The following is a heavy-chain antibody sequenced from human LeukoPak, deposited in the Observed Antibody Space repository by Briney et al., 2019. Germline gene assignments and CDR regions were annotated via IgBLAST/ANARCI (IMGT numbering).Heavy chain of an antibody. V-gene: IGHV3-11*04. D-gene: IGHD2-15*01. CDR2: ISSSGSTI. Sequence: GGSLRLSCAASGFTFSDYYMSWIRQAPGKGLEWVSYISSSGSTIYYADSVKGRFTISRDNAKNSLYLQMNSLRAEDTAVYYCARVGSLGGYCSGGSCYGEPHFDYWGQGTLVTVSS. CDR1: GFTFSDYY. J-gene: IGHJ4*02. CDR3: ARVGSLGGYCSGGSCYGEPHFDY.